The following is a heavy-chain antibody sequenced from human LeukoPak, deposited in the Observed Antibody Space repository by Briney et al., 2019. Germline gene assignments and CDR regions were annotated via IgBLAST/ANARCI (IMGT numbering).Heavy chain of an antibody. CDR2: IWSDGSN. CDR3: ARIDGYNPDY. Sequence: PGGSLRLSCVASGFTFNIYAFHWVRQAPGKGLEWLAVIWSDGSNNYADSVRGRFTISRDNSRNTLYLQMNSLRAEDTAVYYCARIDGYNPDYWGQGTLVTVSS. V-gene: IGHV3-33*01. CDR1: GFTFNIYA. D-gene: IGHD5-24*01. J-gene: IGHJ4*02.